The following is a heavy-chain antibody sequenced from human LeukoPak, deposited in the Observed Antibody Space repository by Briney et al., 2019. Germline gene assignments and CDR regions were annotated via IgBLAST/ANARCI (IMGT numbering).Heavy chain of an antibody. Sequence: GASVKVSCKASGGTFSSYAISWVRQAPGQGLELMGGIIPIFGTANYAQKFQGRVTITADESTSTAYMEQSSLRSEDAAVYYCARARGDGYNPDAFDIWGQGTMVTVSS. CDR2: IIPIFGTA. J-gene: IGHJ3*02. CDR1: GGTFSSYA. CDR3: ARARGDGYNPDAFDI. V-gene: IGHV1-69*13. D-gene: IGHD5-24*01.